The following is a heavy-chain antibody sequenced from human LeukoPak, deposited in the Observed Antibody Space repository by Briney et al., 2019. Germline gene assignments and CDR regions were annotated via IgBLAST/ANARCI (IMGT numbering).Heavy chain of an antibody. CDR1: GFTFSSYA. CDR2: ISYDGSNK. D-gene: IGHD6-6*01. J-gene: IGHJ4*02. V-gene: IGHV3-30-3*01. Sequence: GRSLRLSCAASGFTFSSYAMHWVRQAPGKGLEWVAVISYDGSNKYYADSVKGRFTISRDNSKNTLYLQMNSLRAEDTAVYYCAGQLVLSSQEDYWGQGTLVTVSS. CDR3: AGQLVLSSQEDY.